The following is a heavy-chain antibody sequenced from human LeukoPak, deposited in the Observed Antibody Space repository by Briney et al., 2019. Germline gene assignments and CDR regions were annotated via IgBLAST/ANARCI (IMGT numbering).Heavy chain of an antibody. CDR1: GFTFSSHA. Sequence: PGRSLRLSCAASGFTFSSHAMHWVRQAPGKGLEWVAVISYDGSNKYYADSVKGRFTISRDNSKNTLYLQMNSLRAEDTAVYYCARAGLIVGARGGDAFDIWGQGTMVTVSS. CDR3: ARAGLIVGARGGDAFDI. D-gene: IGHD1-26*01. J-gene: IGHJ3*02. V-gene: IGHV3-30*04. CDR2: ISYDGSNK.